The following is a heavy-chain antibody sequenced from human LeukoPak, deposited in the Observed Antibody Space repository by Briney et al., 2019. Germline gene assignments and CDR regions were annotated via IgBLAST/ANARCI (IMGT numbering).Heavy chain of an antibody. CDR2: LSRGGETR. V-gene: IGHV3-23*01. Sequence: PGGSLRLFCTGRGFPFNMFAMNWVRQAPGQGLEWVPGLSRGGETRKYADSVKGRFTVSRDASKNMVFLQMNDLRPEDTAVYYCAKEQRIRHCSEGVCMEGYYFDYWGQGSLVTVSS. D-gene: IGHD2-8*01. CDR3: AKEQRIRHCSEGVCMEGYYFDY. CDR1: GFPFNMFA. J-gene: IGHJ4*02.